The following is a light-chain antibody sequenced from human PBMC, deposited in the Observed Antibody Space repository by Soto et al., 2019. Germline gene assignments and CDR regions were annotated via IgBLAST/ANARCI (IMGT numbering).Light chain of an antibody. CDR3: GTWDSSLSAVV. Sequence: QSVLTQPPSVSAAPGQKVTISCXGSSSNIGNNYVSWYQQLPGTAPKLLIYDNNNRPSGIPDRFSGSKSGTSATLGITGLQTGDEADYYCGTWDSSLSAVVFGGGTKVTVL. CDR2: DNN. V-gene: IGLV1-51*01. CDR1: SSNIGNNY. J-gene: IGLJ2*01.